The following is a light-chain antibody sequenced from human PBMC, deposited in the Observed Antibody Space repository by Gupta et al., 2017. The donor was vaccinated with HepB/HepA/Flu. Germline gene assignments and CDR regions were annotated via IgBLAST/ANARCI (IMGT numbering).Light chain of an antibody. Sequence: DIQMTPSPSSLSASVRDRVVLTCRASQSIGSFLTWYQQKPGKAPKLLIYYATSPLQTGVPSRFSGSRSGTDFTLTITSLQPEDCGTYYCQQTYNTPPTFGPETKVDLK. CDR1: QSIGSF. CDR2: ATS. CDR3: QQTYNTPPT. V-gene: IGKV1-39*01. J-gene: IGKJ3*01.